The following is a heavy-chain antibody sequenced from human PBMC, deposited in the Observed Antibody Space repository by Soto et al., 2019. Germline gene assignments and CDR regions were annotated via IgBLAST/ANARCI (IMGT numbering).Heavy chain of an antibody. CDR3: ARGEAVRGVGFFY. V-gene: IGHV4-31*03. CDR1: GGSISSGGYY. D-gene: IGHD3-10*01. Sequence: QVQLQESGPGLVKPSQTLSLTCTVSGGSISSGGYYWSWIRQHPGKGLEWIGYIYYSGSTYYNPSLKSRVTISVDTAKNQFSLKLSSVTAADTAVSYCARGEAVRGVGFFYWGQGTLVTVSS. CDR2: IYYSGST. J-gene: IGHJ4*02.